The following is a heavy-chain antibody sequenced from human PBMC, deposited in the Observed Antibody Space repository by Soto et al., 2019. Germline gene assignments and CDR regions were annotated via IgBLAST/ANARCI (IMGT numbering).Heavy chain of an antibody. J-gene: IGHJ4*02. CDR2: ISASGDNT. CDR3: ADGGEWSFNFEY. CDR1: GFTFSGYA. Sequence: PGGSLRLSCVASGFTFSGYAMSWVRQAPGKGLEWVSAISASGDNTYYPDSVKGRFTISRDNSKNTLYLQMNNLRVEDKAVYYCADGGEWSFNFEYWGQGTLVTVSS. V-gene: IGHV3-23*01. D-gene: IGHD3-3*01.